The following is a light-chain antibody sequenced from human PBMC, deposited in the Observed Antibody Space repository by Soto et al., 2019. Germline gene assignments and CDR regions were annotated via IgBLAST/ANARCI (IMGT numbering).Light chain of an antibody. J-gene: IGLJ1*01. CDR2: EVS. Sequence: HSVLTQPASVSGSPGQSITISCTGTSSDVGNYNLVSWYQQYPGKAPKLMIYEVSKRPSGVSNRFSGSKCGNSASLTISGLQAEDEADYYCCSYAGSSIFYVFGTGTKVTAL. CDR3: CSYAGSSIFYV. V-gene: IGLV2-23*02. CDR1: SSDVGNYNL.